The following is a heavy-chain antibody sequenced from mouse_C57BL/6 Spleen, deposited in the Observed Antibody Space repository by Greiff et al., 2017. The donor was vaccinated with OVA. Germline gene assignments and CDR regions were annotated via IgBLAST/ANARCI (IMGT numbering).Heavy chain of an antibody. V-gene: IGHV14-4*01. CDR1: GFNIKDDY. J-gene: IGHJ1*03. Sequence: EVQLQQSGAELVRPGASVKLSCTASGFNIKDDYMHWVKQRPEQGLEWIGWIDPENGDTEYASKFQGKATITADTSSNTAYLQISSLTSEDTAVYYCTFITTVVASRYFDVWGTGTTVTVSS. CDR3: TFITTVVASRYFDV. D-gene: IGHD1-1*01. CDR2: IDPENGDT.